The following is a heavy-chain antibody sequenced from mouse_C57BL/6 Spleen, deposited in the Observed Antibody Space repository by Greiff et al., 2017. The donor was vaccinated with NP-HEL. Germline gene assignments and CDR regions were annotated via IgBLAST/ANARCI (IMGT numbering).Heavy chain of an antibody. V-gene: IGHV5-17*01. D-gene: IGHD1-1*01. CDR2: ISSGSSTI. Sequence: EVMLVESGGGLVKPGGSLKLSCAASGFTFSDYGMHWVRQAPEKGLEWVAYISSGSSTIYYADTVKGRFTISRDNAKNTLFLQMTSLRSEDTAMYYCARTITTVVANYAMDYWGQGTSVTVSS. CDR3: ARTITTVVANYAMDY. CDR1: GFTFSDYG. J-gene: IGHJ4*01.